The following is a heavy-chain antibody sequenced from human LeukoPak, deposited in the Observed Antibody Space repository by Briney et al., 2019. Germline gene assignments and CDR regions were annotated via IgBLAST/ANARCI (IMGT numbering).Heavy chain of an antibody. CDR1: GGSISSYY. V-gene: IGHV4-59*01. CDR3: ARGGVEMATINYWFDP. D-gene: IGHD5-24*01. J-gene: IGHJ5*02. Sequence: SETLSLTCTVSGGSISSYYWSWIRQPPGKGLEWIGYTYYSGSTNYNPSLKSRVTISVDTSKNQFSLKLSSVTAADTAVYYCARGGVEMATINYWFDPWGQGTLVTVSS. CDR2: TYYSGST.